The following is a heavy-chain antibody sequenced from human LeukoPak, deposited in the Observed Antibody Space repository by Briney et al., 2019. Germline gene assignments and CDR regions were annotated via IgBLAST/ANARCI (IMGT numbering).Heavy chain of an antibody. CDR3: ARLVTVVVRGVPYFDY. V-gene: IGHV4-39*01. J-gene: IGHJ4*02. CDR2: IYYSGST. D-gene: IGHD3-10*01. Sequence: SETLSLTCTVSGGSISSSSYYWGWIRQPPGKGLEWFGSIYYSGSTYYNPSLKSRVTISVDTSKNQFSLKLSSVTAADTAVYYCARLVTVVVRGVPYFDYWGQGTLVTVSS. CDR1: GGSISSSSYY.